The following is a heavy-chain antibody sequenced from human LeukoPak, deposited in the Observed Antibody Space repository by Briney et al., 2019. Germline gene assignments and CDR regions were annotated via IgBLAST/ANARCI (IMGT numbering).Heavy chain of an antibody. D-gene: IGHD3-16*02. CDR3: ASGGRPYDYIWGSYRSPYNWFDP. Sequence: SETLSLTCAVYGGSFSGYYWSWIRQPPGKGLEWIGEINHSGSTNYNPSLKSRVTISVDTSKNQFSLKLSSVTAADTAVYYCASGGRPYDYIWGSYRSPYNWFDPWGQGTLVTVSS. CDR2: INHSGST. CDR1: GGSFSGYY. J-gene: IGHJ5*02. V-gene: IGHV4-34*01.